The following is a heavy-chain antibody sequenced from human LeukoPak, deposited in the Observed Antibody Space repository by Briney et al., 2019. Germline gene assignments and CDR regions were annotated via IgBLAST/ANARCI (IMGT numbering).Heavy chain of an antibody. D-gene: IGHD1-26*01. CDR1: GGTFSSYA. J-gene: IGHJ4*02. Sequence: ASVKVSCKASGGTFSSYAISWVRQAPGQGLEWMGGIIPIFGTANYAQKFQGRVTITADESTSTAYMELSSLRSEDTAVYYCARDHAIVGALPGYWGQGTLVTVSS. V-gene: IGHV1-69*13. CDR3: ARDHAIVGALPGY. CDR2: IIPIFGTA.